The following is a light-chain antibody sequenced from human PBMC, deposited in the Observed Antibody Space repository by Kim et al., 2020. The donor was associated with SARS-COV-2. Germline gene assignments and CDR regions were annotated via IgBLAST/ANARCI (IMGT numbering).Light chain of an antibody. Sequence: QSVLTQPPSVSGVPGQRVTISCTGSSSNIGSGYDVHWYQQLPGTAPKLLIYGNYNRPSGVPDRFSGSRSGTSASLAITGLQAEDEADYYCQSYDNSLSGRIFGTGTQLTVL. J-gene: IGLJ1*01. CDR2: GNY. V-gene: IGLV1-40*01. CDR1: SSNIGSGYD. CDR3: QSYDNSLSGRI.